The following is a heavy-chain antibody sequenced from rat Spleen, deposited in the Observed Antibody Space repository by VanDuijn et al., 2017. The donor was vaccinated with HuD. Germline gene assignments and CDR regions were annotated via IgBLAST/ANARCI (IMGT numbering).Heavy chain of an antibody. CDR1: GFSLTSNG. CDR3: ARGSVFFDY. J-gene: IGHJ2*01. CDR2: IWSHGGI. Sequence: QVQLKESGPGLVQPSQTLSLTCTVSGFSLTSNGVNWVRQPPGKGLEWMGVIWSHGGIDYNSAIKSRLSISRDTSKSQVFLKMNSLQTEGTAMYFCARGSVFFDYWGQGVMVTVSS. V-gene: IGHV2-47*01.